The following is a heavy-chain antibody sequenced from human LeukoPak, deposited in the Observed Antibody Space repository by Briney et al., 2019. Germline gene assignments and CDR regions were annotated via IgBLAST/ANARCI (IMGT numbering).Heavy chain of an antibody. D-gene: IGHD3-22*01. CDR3: ARDSSSYDSSGPLY. CDR1: GGSISSGGHY. CDR2: IYYSGRT. V-gene: IGHV4-31*11. Sequence: SETLSLTCAVSGGSISSGGHYWSWIRQHPGKGLEWIGNIYYSGRTYYNPSLKSRVMISVDTSKNQFSLRLSSVTAADTAVYYCARDSSSYDSSGPLYWGQGTLVTVSS. J-gene: IGHJ4*02.